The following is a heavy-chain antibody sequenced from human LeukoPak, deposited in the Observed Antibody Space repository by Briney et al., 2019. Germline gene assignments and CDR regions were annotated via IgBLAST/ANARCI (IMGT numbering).Heavy chain of an antibody. CDR3: TSALNLVLGELLGY. CDR1: GFIFSKAW. D-gene: IGHD3-16*01. CDR2: IKPITDDGTT. Sequence: GSLRLSCAASGFIFSKAWMAWVRQAPGKGLEWVGHIKPITDDGTTDYAAPVKGRFTISRDDSKSTLYLQMNSLNTEDTAVYFCTSALNLVLGELLGYWGQGTLVTVSS. J-gene: IGHJ4*02. V-gene: IGHV3-15*01.